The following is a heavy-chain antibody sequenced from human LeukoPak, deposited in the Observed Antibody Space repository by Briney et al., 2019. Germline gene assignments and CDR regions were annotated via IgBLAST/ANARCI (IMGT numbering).Heavy chain of an antibody. Sequence: GGSLRLSCAASGFTFSHYSMHWVRQAPGRGLEYVSAINSNGDDTYYVDSVKGRFTISRDNSKNTLYLQMGSLRVEDKAVYYCARDPGRSPDYWGQGTLVTVS. CDR2: INSNGDDT. CDR3: ARDPGRSPDY. CDR1: GFTFSHYS. V-gene: IGHV3-64*02. J-gene: IGHJ4*02. D-gene: IGHD1-26*01.